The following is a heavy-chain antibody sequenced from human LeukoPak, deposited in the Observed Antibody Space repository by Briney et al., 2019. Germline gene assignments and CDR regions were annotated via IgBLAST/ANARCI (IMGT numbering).Heavy chain of an antibody. J-gene: IGHJ4*02. Sequence: SETLSLTCAVYGGSFSGYYWSWIRQLPGKGLEWIGEINHSGSTNYNPSLKSRVTISVDTSKNQFSLKLSSVTAADTAVYYCARGSTSGHWGQGTLVTVSS. V-gene: IGHV4-34*01. CDR1: GGSFSGYY. CDR2: INHSGST. CDR3: ARGSTSGH. D-gene: IGHD3-10*01.